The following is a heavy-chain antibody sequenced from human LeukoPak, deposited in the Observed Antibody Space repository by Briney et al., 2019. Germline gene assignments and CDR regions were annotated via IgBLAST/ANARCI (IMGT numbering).Heavy chain of an antibody. Sequence: PGGSLRLSCAGSGFTFSNYWMHWVRQGPGKGLVWVSRINDDGTSIDYADSVKGRFTISKDNAKNMMYLQMNSLRAEDTAVYYCARSGLGSYYPMWGQGTMVTVFS. CDR1: GFTFSNYW. CDR3: ARSGLGSYYPM. V-gene: IGHV3-74*01. J-gene: IGHJ3*01. D-gene: IGHD3-10*01. CDR2: INDDGTSI.